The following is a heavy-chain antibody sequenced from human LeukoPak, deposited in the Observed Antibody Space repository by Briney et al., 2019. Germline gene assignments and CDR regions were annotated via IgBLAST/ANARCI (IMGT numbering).Heavy chain of an antibody. D-gene: IGHD2-21*01. V-gene: IGHV4-30-2*01. Sequence: SQTLSLTCAVSGGSISSGGYSWSWIRQPPGKGLEWIGYIYHSGSTYYNPSLKSRVTISVDRSKNQFSLKLSSVTAADTAVYYCARGGFSVPYLDAFDIWGQGTMVTVSS. CDR3: ARGGFSVPYLDAFDI. CDR2: IYHSGST. J-gene: IGHJ3*02. CDR1: GGSISSGGYS.